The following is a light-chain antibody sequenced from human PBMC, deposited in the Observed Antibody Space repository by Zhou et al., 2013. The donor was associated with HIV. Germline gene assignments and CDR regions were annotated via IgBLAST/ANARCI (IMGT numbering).Light chain of an antibody. CDR1: HDIDNH. V-gene: IGKV1-39*01. CDR3: QQSYDTPYT. Sequence: DIHLTHSPPFLSASLGDRVTITCQASHDIDNHLNWFHQKPGKAPNLLIYAASSLQSGVPSRFSGSGSGTDFTLTISSLQPEDFTTYYCQQSYDTPYTFGQGTKLEIK. J-gene: IGKJ2*01. CDR2: AAS.